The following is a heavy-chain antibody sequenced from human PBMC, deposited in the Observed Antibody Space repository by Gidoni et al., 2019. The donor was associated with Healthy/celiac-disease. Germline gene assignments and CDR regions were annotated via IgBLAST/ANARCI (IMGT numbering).Heavy chain of an antibody. CDR3: ARARTYCSSTSCYTNWIDP. V-gene: IGHV4-30-2*01. CDR2: IYHSGST. J-gene: IGHJ5*02. CDR1: VGSISSGGYS. D-gene: IGHD2-2*01. Sequence: QLQLQESGSGLVKPSQTLSLTCAVSVGSISSGGYSWSWIRQPPGKGLEWIGYIYHSGSTYYNPSLKSRVTISVDRSKNQFSLKLSSVNAADTAVYYCARARTYCSSTSCYTNWIDPWGQGTLVTVSS.